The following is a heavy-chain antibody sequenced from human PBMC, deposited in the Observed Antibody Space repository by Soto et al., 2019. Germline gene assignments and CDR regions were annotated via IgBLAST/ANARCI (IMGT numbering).Heavy chain of an antibody. D-gene: IGHD1-7*01. J-gene: IGHJ5*02. V-gene: IGHV4-59*01. CDR1: GGSINIDY. CDR3: ARACTYKWNCCFEP. CDR2: IYYTGST. Sequence: SENLSLTCTVSGGSINIDYWTLILQPPGRGLDGIGYIYYTGSTDHNPSLKSRVTMPVDTSKNQFSLKLSSVTAADTAGYYCARACTYKWNCCFEPCGQRTL.